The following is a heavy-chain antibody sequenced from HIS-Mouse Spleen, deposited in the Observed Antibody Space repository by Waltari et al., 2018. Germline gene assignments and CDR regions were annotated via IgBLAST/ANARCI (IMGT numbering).Heavy chain of an antibody. D-gene: IGHD6-13*01. Sequence: QLQLQESGPGLVKPSETLSLTCTVSGGSISSSSYYWGWIRQPPGKGLEWIGSIYYSGVTYYNPALKSRGTISVDTSKTQFSLKLSSVTAADTAVYYCAREIPYSSSWYDWYFDLWGRGTLVTVSS. J-gene: IGHJ2*01. CDR2: IYYSGVT. CDR1: GGSISSSSYY. V-gene: IGHV4-39*07. CDR3: AREIPYSSSWYDWYFDL.